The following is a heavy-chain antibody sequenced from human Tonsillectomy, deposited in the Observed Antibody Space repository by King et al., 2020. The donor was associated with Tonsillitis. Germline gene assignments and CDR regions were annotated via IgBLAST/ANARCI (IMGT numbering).Heavy chain of an antibody. CDR1: GASVSNYQ. Sequence: QLQESGPGLVKPSETLSLTCTVSGASVSNYQWSWIRQPPGKEPEWIGYIYYTGTTKYNPSLKSRVTMSIDTSKNQFYLKLTSLTATDTAVYYCVRSVGTGYNDPFLDYWGPGTLVSVSS. CDR2: IYYTGTT. CDR3: VRSVGTGYNDPFLDY. J-gene: IGHJ4*02. D-gene: IGHD2-21*02. V-gene: IGHV4-59*08.